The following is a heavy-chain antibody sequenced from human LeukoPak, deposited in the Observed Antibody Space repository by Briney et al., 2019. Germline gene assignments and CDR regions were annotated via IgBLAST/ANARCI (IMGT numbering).Heavy chain of an antibody. J-gene: IGHJ3*02. CDR3: AKDREVWFGELLLDI. V-gene: IGHV3-23*01. CDR1: GFTFGRYA. Sequence: PGGSLRLSCADPGFTFGRYAMNWVRQAPGKGLEWVSAISGSGGTTYYADSVKGRVTIPRDKPKNTLFLQMNTERAEDTAVYYCAKDREVWFGELLLDIWGQGTLVTVSS. D-gene: IGHD3-10*01. CDR2: ISGSGGTT.